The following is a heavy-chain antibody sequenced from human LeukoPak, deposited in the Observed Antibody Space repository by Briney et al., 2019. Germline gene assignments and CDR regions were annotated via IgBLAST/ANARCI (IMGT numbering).Heavy chain of an antibody. CDR2: IYYSGST. V-gene: IGHV4-39*01. D-gene: IGHD3-3*01. CDR3: ARLSSYDDYVGY. J-gene: IGHJ4*02. CDR1: GGSISSSSYY. Sequence: SETLSLTCSISGGSISSSSYYWGWIRQPPGKGLEWIASIYYSGSTYYNPSLKSRVTMSIDTSKNQFSLRLSSVTAADTAVYCCARLSSYDDYVGYWGQGTLVTVSS.